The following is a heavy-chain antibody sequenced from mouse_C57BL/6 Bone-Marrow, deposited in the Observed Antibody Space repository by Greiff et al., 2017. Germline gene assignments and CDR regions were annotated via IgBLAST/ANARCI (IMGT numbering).Heavy chain of an antibody. CDR1: GYSITSGYY. J-gene: IGHJ2*01. CDR2: ISYDGSN. CDR3: ARDHY. Sequence: EVQLQESGPGLVQPSQSLSLTCSVTGYSITSGYYWNWLRQFPGNKLEWMGYISYDGSNNSNPSLKNRITITRDTSKNQFVLKLNSVTTEDTATYYCARDHYWGQGTTLTVSS. V-gene: IGHV3-6*01.